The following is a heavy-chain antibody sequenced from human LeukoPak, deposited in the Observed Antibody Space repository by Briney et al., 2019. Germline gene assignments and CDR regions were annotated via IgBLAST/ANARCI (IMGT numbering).Heavy chain of an antibody. D-gene: IGHD3-16*01. CDR3: ASPNEDYMITFGGATYYFDY. V-gene: IGHV1-69*01. CDR1: GGTFSSYA. J-gene: IGHJ4*02. Sequence: ASVKVSCKASGGTFSSYAISLVRQAPGQGLEWMGGIIPIFGTANYAQKFQGRVTITADESTSTAYMELSSLRSEDTAVYYCASPNEDYMITFGGATYYFDYWGQGTLVTVSS. CDR2: IIPIFGTA.